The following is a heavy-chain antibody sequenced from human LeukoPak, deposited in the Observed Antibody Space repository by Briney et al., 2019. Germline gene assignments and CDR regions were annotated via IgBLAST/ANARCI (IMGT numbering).Heavy chain of an antibody. V-gene: IGHV3-74*01. CDR2: INTDGSTT. Sequence: GGSLRLSCAASGFTFNTHWMHWVRQGPGKGLVWVSRINTDGSTTNYADSVKGRFTISRDNARNTLYLQMKSLRAEDTAVYYGAGALTWNKFNYGGQGPLFSVS. CDR1: GFTFNTHW. J-gene: IGHJ4*02. D-gene: IGHD1/OR15-1a*01. CDR3: AGALTWNKFNY.